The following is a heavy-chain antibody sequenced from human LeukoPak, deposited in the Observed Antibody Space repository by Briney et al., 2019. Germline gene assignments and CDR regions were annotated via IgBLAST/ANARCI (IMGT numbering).Heavy chain of an antibody. V-gene: IGHV1-2*02. Sequence: GASVKVSCKASGYTFTSYGISWVRQAPGQGLEWMGWINPNSGGTNYAQKFQGRVTMTRDTSISTAYMELSRLRSDDTAVYYCARDQPNTYRFTYVDTAMGNLDYWGQGTLVTVSS. D-gene: IGHD5-18*01. CDR1: GYTFTSYG. CDR2: INPNSGGT. CDR3: ARDQPNTYRFTYVDTAMGNLDY. J-gene: IGHJ4*02.